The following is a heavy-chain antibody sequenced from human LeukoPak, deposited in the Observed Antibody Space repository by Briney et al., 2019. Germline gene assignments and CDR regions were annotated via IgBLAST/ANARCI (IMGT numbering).Heavy chain of an antibody. D-gene: IGHD1-7*01. V-gene: IGHV4-59*12. Sequence: SETLSLTCTVSGPSISSYYWSWIRKPPGKGLEWIGYIYYSGSTNYNPSLKSRVTISVDTSKNQFSLKLSSVTAADTAVYYCARCPKDWNYQSRLYYYYYMDVWGKGTTVTVSS. CDR1: GPSISSYY. CDR3: ARCPKDWNYQSRLYYYYYMDV. CDR2: IYYSGST. J-gene: IGHJ6*03.